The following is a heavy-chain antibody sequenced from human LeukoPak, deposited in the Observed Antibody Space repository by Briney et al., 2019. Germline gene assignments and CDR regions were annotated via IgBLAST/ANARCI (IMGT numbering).Heavy chain of an antibody. CDR3: ARGGLELDY. CDR1: GFTFSTYG. V-gene: IGHV3-33*01. CDR2: IWHDGSHK. J-gene: IGHJ4*02. D-gene: IGHD1-7*01. Sequence: GGSLRLSCAASGFTFSTYGMHWVRQAPGKGLEWVTVIWHDGSHKDYADSVKGRFTISRDNSKNTLYLQMNDLRAEDTAMYYCARGGLELDYWGQGTLVTVSS.